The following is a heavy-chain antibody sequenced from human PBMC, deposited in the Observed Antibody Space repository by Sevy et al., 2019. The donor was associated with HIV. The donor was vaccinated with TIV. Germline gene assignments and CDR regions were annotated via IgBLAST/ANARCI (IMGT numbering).Heavy chain of an antibody. Sequence: GGSLRLSCAASGFPFSNFAMSWVRQAPGKGLEWVSTLIGGGSRTYYADSVTGRFIISRDNSRNTLYLLMNGLRAEDTAIYYCAKRRVQSGLSGGGANYGMDVCGRGTTVTVSS. CDR3: AKRRVQSGLSGGGANYGMDV. V-gene: IGHV3-23*01. J-gene: IGHJ6*02. CDR1: GFPFSNFA. CDR2: LIGGGSRT. D-gene: IGHD2-8*02.